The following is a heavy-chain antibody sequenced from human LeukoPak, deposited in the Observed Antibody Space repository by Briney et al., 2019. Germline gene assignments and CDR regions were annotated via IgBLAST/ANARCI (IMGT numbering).Heavy chain of an antibody. V-gene: IGHV3-7*01. CDR1: GFTFSSYA. CDR3: AKNPDFWSGPVDY. CDR2: IKQDGSEK. D-gene: IGHD3-3*01. Sequence: PGGSLRLSCAASGFTFSSYAMHWVRQAPGKGLEWVANIKQDGSEKYYVDSVKGRFTISRDNAKNSLYLQMNSLRAEDTAAYYCAKNPDFWSGPVDYWGPRTLVTVSS. J-gene: IGHJ4*02.